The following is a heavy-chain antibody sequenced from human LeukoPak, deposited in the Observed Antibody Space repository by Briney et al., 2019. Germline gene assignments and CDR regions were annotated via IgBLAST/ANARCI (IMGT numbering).Heavy chain of an antibody. D-gene: IGHD1-14*01. CDR2: INWNGGST. CDR1: GFTFDDYG. Sequence: PGGSLRLSCAASGFTFDDYGMSWVRQAPGKGLEWVSGINWNGGSTGYADSVKGRFTISRDNAKNSLYLQMNSLRAEDTALYYCARHPVTAIKARTPSVAYYYYMDVWGKGTTVTVSS. CDR3: ARHPVTAIKARTPSVAYYYYMDV. J-gene: IGHJ6*03. V-gene: IGHV3-20*04.